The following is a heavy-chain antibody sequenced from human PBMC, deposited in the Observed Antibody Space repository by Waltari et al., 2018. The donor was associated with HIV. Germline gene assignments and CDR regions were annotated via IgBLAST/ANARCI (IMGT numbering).Heavy chain of an antibody. J-gene: IGHJ4*02. D-gene: IGHD2-2*01. V-gene: IGHV4-30-4*01. Sequence: QVQLQESGPGLVKPSQTLSITCTVSGGSISSGAYYWSWIRQPPGKGLEWIGYIYYSGSTYYNPSLKSRVTISVDTSKNQFSLKLSSVTAADTAVYYCARAPIVVVPAASSSSPDYWGQGTLVTVSS. CDR2: IYYSGST. CDR1: GGSISSGAYY. CDR3: ARAPIVVVPAASSSSPDY.